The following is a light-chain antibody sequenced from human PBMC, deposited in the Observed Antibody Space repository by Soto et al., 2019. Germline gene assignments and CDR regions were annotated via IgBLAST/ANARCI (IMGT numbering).Light chain of an antibody. V-gene: IGKV3-20*01. CDR3: KQYDSSTRP. CDR2: RTS. CDR1: HSFIISY. J-gene: IGKJ1*01. Sequence: EIFLTHSPVTLSLSPLERATLSCRSTHSFIISYLALYRQKPVQAPRLLIYRTSNRATGIPDRFSGSGSGTDFTLTISRLEPEDFELYWCKQYDSSTRPFGKGNXVEIK.